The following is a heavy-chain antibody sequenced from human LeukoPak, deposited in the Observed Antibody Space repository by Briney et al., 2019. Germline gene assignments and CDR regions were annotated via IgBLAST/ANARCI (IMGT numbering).Heavy chain of an antibody. D-gene: IGHD3-3*01. V-gene: IGHV1-8*01. CDR1: GYTFTSYD. Sequence: GASVKVSCKASGYTFTSYDINWVRQATGQGLEWMGWMNPNSGNTGYARKFQGRVTMTRNTSISTAYMELSSLRSEDTAVYYCARDQPNYDFWSGNFDYWGQGTLVTVSS. CDR2: MNPNSGNT. CDR3: ARDQPNYDFWSGNFDY. J-gene: IGHJ4*02.